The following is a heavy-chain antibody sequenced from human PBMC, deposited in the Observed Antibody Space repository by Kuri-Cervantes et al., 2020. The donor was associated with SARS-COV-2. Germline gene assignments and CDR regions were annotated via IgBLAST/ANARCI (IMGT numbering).Heavy chain of an antibody. CDR2: IINSGSYI. J-gene: IGHJ6*02. CDR3: ASIESSSDYYYYYCMDV. Sequence: GESLKISCEASGFTFTSYSMNWVRQAPGKGLEWVSSIINSGSYIYYADSVKGRFTISRDNAKNSLYLQMNSLRAEDTAVYYCASIESSSDYYYYYCMDVWGQGTTVTVSS. CDR1: GFTFTSYS. V-gene: IGHV3-21*01. D-gene: IGHD5/OR15-5a*01.